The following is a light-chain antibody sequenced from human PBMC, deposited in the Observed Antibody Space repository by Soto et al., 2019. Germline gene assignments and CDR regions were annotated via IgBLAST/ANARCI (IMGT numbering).Light chain of an antibody. V-gene: IGLV2-11*01. Sequence: QSVLTQPRSVSGSPGQSVTISCTGTSGDVGEYNFVSWYQQYPGKAPKLIIYDVTKRPSGVPDRFSGSKSGNTASLTISGLQAEDEADYYCCSYAGTYTLWVFGGGTKLTVL. CDR2: DVT. CDR1: SGDVGEYNF. CDR3: CSYAGTYTLWV. J-gene: IGLJ3*02.